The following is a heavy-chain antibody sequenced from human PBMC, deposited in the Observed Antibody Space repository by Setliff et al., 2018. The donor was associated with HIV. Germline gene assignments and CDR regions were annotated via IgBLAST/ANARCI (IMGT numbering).Heavy chain of an antibody. CDR2: INHSGST. CDR1: GGSFSGYY. J-gene: IGHJ4*02. D-gene: IGHD2-21*02. V-gene: IGHV4-34*01. Sequence: PSETLSLTCAVYGGSFSGYYWSWIRQPPGKGLEWIGEINHSGSTNYNQSLKSRVTISVDTSRNEFSLKLSSVTAADTAVYFCARGGAFCGRDSCYYLDYWGQGNPVTVSS. CDR3: ARGGAFCGRDSCYYLDY.